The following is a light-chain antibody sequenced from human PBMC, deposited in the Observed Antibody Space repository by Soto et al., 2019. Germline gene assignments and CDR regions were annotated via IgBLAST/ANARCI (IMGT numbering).Light chain of an antibody. V-gene: IGLV2-14*01. CDR1: SSDVGGYNY. CDR3: SSYTSSSTLV. CDR2: EVS. J-gene: IGLJ1*01. Sequence: QSALTQPASVSGSPGQSITICCTGTSSDVGGYNYVSWYQQHPGKAPKVMIYEVSNRPSGVSNRFSGSKSGNTASLTISGLQAEDEADYYCSSYTSSSTLVFGTGTKLTVL.